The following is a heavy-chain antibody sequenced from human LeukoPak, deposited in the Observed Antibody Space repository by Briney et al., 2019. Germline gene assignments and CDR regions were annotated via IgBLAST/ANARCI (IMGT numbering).Heavy chain of an antibody. J-gene: IGHJ4*02. CDR3: AREMTTITTRNFDD. CDR2: IYYTGST. Sequence: PGGSLRLSCAASGFSLSTYWRSWIREPPGKGLDWIGSIYYTGSTYYNPSLKSRVTTSVDTSKNQFSLKLSSVTAADTAVYYCAREMTTITTRNFDDWGEGTVVTVSS. D-gene: IGHD4-11*01. CDR1: GFSLSTYW. V-gene: IGHV4-39*07.